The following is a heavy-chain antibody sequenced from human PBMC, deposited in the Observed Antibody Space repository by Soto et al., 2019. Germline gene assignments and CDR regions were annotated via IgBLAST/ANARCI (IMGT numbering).Heavy chain of an antibody. CDR1: GFTFSRYW. J-gene: IGHJ4*02. CDR2: INSDGTST. Sequence: EVPLVESGGGLVQPGGSLRLSCAASGFTFSRYWMHWVRQAPGKGLVWVSRINSDGTSTSYADSVKGRFTISRDNAKNTLHLQMNSLRADDTAVYYCVRVEVGYWGQGTLVTVSS. CDR3: VRVEVGY. V-gene: IGHV3-74*01.